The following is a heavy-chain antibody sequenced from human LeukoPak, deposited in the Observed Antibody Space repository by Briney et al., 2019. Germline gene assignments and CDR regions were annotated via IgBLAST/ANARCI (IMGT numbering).Heavy chain of an antibody. D-gene: IGHD3-10*01. CDR3: AGFRSFFDY. Sequence: SETLSLTCAVSGHSISNGYSWGWIRQPPGKGLEWIGSFYHSGSTYYNPSLKSRVTVSVDTSKNQVSLKLSYVTATDTAMYYRAGFRSFFDYWGQGTLVTVSS. CDR1: GHSISNGYS. V-gene: IGHV4-38-2*01. J-gene: IGHJ4*02. CDR2: FYHSGST.